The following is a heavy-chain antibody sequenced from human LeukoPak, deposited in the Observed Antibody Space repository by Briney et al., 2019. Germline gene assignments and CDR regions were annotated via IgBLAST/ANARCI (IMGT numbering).Heavy chain of an antibody. J-gene: IGHJ5*02. CDR2: IIPIFGTA. CDR3: ARASYYYDSSGYYFNWFDP. Sequence: SVKVSCKASGGTFSSYAISWVRQAPGQGLEWMGGIIPIFGTANYSQKFQGRVTITTDESTSTAYMELSSLRSEDTAVYYCARASYYYDSSGYYFNWFDPWGQGTQVTVSS. V-gene: IGHV1-69*05. CDR1: GGTFSSYA. D-gene: IGHD3-22*01.